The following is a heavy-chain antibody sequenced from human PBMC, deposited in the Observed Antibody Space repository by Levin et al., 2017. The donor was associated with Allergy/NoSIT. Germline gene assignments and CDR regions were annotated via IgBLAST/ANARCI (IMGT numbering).Heavy chain of an antibody. CDR1: GFTFSGSA. CDR3: TRHISLPGYCSGGSCRVGLNYGMDV. D-gene: IGHD2-15*01. V-gene: IGHV3-73*01. CDR2: IRSKANSYAT. J-gene: IGHJ6*02. Sequence: PGGSLRLSCAASGFTFSGSAMHWVRQASGKGLEWVGRIRSKANSYATAYAASVKGRFTISRDDSKNTAYLQMNSLKTEDTAVYYCTRHISLPGYCSGGSCRVGLNYGMDVWGQGTTVTVSS.